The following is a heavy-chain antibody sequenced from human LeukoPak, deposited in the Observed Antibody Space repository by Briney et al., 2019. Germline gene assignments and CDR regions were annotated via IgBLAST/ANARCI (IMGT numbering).Heavy chain of an antibody. D-gene: IGHD6-13*01. J-gene: IGHJ5*02. Sequence: SETLSLTCSVSGGSISDYYWSWIRQPPGKGLEWIGYIYRGGTINYNPSVKSRVTMSLDTSKNQISLMLNSVTPADTAIYYCARHWLEAAKTYSYWFDPWGQGTLVTVSS. CDR1: GGSISDYY. CDR2: IYRGGTI. V-gene: IGHV4-4*09. CDR3: ARHWLEAAKTYSYWFDP.